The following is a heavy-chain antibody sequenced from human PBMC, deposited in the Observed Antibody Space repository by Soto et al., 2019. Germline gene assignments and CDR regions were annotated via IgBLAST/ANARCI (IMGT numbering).Heavy chain of an antibody. CDR1: GYTFTSYD. J-gene: IGHJ6*03. V-gene: IGHV1-8*01. CDR3: ARGVGDVLRFLEWLSPPPYWNYYMDV. CDR2: MNPNSGNT. D-gene: IGHD3-3*01. Sequence: GASVKVSCKASGYTFTSYDINWGRQATGQGLEWMGWMNPNSGNTGYAQKFQGRVTMTRNTSISTAYMELSSLRSEDTAVYYCARGVGDVLRFLEWLSPPPYWNYYMDVWGKGTTVTVSS.